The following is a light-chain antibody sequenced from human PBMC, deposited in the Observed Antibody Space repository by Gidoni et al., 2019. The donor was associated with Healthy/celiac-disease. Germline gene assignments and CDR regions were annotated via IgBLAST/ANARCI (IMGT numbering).Light chain of an antibody. CDR1: QSLVYSDGNTS. CDR2: KVS. V-gene: IGKV2-30*01. Sequence: DVVVSQSPLSLPVTLGQPASTSCRSSQSLVYSDGNTSLNWFQQRPGQSPRRLIYKVSNRDYRVPDRFGGSGSGTDFTLKISRVEAEDVGVYYCMQGTHWPPYTFGQGTKLEIK. CDR3: MQGTHWPPYT. J-gene: IGKJ2*01.